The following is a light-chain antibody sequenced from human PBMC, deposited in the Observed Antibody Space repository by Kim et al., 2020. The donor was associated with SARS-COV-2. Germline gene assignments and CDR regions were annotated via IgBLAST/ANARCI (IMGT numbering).Light chain of an antibody. CDR3: QQYYTIPRT. Sequence: DIVMTQSPDSLAVSLGERATINCKSSQSVLYSSNNKNYLAWYQQKPGQPPNLLIYWASTRESGVPDRFSGGGSGTDFTLTISSLQAEDVAVYYCQQYYTIPRTFGQGTKLEI. V-gene: IGKV4-1*01. J-gene: IGKJ2*01. CDR1: QSVLYSSNNKNY. CDR2: WAS.